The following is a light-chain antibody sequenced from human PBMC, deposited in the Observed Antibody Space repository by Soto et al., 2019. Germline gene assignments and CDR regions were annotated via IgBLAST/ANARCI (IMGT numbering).Light chain of an antibody. Sequence: QSVLTQPPSVSGAPGQRVTISCTGSSSNIGAGYDVHWYQQLPGTAPKLLIYGNNNRPSGVPDRFSGSKSGTSASLAITGLQAEDEADYYCQAHDSSLSGWVFGGGPKLTVL. J-gene: IGLJ3*02. CDR2: GNN. CDR1: SSNIGAGYD. V-gene: IGLV1-40*01. CDR3: QAHDSSLSGWV.